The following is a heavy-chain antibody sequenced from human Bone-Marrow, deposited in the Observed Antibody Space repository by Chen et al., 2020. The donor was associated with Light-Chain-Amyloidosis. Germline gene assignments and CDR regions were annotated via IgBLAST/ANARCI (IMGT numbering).Heavy chain of an antibody. CDR3: ARAHTGSYWSPVEY. CDR2: ISSDGNNE. D-gene: IGHD1-26*01. V-gene: IGHV3-30*04. CDR1: GFIFISYA. Sequence: QVHLVESGGGVVQPGRSLRLSCEASGFIFISYAMHWVRQAPGKGLQWVAVISSDGNNEDYAESVKGRFTISRDNSNSTVYLQMNSLRVEDTGLYYCARAHTGSYWSPVEYWGQGILVTVSS. J-gene: IGHJ4*02.